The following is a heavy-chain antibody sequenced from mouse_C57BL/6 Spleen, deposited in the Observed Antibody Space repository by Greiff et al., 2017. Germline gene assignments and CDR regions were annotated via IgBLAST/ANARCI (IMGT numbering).Heavy chain of an antibody. Sequence: VQLQQSGAELVKPGASVKLSCTASGYNINDYYMHWVKQRTEQGLEWIGRIDPEGGETKYAPKFQGKATITTDTSSNTAYLQLSSLTSEDPAVYYCARSGNHYYGSYWDFDVWGTGTTVTVSS. D-gene: IGHD1-1*01. CDR2: IDPEGGET. J-gene: IGHJ1*03. V-gene: IGHV14-2*01. CDR3: ARSGNHYYGSYWDFDV. CDR1: GYNINDYY.